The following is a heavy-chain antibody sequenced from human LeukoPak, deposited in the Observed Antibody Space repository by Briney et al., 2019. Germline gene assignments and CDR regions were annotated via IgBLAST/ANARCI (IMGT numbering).Heavy chain of an antibody. Sequence: ASVKVSCKASAYTFTVYYMHWVRQAPGQGLEWMGWINPNSGGTNYAQKFQGRVTMTRDTSISTAYMELSRLRSDDTAVYYCASHYYDYIWGSYRPFDYWGQGTLVTVSS. V-gene: IGHV1-2*02. CDR1: AYTFTVYY. D-gene: IGHD3-16*02. CDR3: ASHYYDYIWGSYRPFDY. CDR2: INPNSGGT. J-gene: IGHJ4*02.